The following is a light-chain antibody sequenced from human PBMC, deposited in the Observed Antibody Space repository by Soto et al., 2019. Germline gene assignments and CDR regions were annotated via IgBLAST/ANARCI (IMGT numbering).Light chain of an antibody. V-gene: IGKV3-11*01. J-gene: IGKJ1*01. CDR2: DAS. Sequence: DMVLTQSPATLSLSPGERATLTCRASQSVTNYIAWYQQRPGQAPRLLIYDASNRATGVPARFSGSRSGTDFTLTISDLEPADFGLYYCQQRLNWPPGFGQGTKVDIK. CDR3: QQRLNWPPG. CDR1: QSVTNY.